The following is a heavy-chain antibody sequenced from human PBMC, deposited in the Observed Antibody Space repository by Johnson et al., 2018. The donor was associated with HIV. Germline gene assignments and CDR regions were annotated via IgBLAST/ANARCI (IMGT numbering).Heavy chain of an antibody. V-gene: IGHV3-30*04. CDR1: GFTFSSYA. CDR3: ARDQGELRRTHAFDI. CDR2: ISYDGSDK. J-gene: IGHJ3*02. D-gene: IGHD1-14*01. Sequence: QVQLVESGGGVVQPGRSLRLSCAGSGFTFSSYAFHWVRQAPAKGLEWVAAISYDGSDKYHADSVKGRFTISRDNSKNTLYLQMNSLRHEDTAVYYCARDQGELRRTHAFDIWGQGTMVTVSS.